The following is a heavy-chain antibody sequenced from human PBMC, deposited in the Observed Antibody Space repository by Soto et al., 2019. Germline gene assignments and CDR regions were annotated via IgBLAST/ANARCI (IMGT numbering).Heavy chain of an antibody. CDR3: ARDRIAVAGTALDY. Sequence: SETLSLTCTVSGGSITSYYWGWIRQPPGKELEFIGYIFYAGNTNYNPSFKSRVTISVDASKKQFSLKLSSVTAADTAVYYCARDRIAVAGTALDYWGQGTLVTVSS. CDR2: IFYAGNT. D-gene: IGHD6-19*01. V-gene: IGHV4-59*08. CDR1: GGSITSYY. J-gene: IGHJ4*02.